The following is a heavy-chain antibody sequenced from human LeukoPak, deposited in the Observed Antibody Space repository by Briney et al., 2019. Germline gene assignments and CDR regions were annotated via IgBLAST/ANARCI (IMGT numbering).Heavy chain of an antibody. CDR1: GYTFTSYG. CDR2: MNPNSGNT. D-gene: IGHD3-22*01. V-gene: IGHV1-8*01. Sequence: ASVKVSCKASGYTFTSYGINWVRQATGQGLEWMGWMNPNSGNTGYAQKFQGRVTMTRNTSISTAYMELSSLRSEDTAVYYCARGDPDHYYDSSHQHWGQGTLVTVSS. J-gene: IGHJ1*01. CDR3: ARGDPDHYYDSSHQH.